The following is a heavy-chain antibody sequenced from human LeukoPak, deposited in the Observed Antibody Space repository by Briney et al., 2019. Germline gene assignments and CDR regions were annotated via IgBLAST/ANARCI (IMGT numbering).Heavy chain of an antibody. J-gene: IGHJ6*03. CDR3: ARIAAAGIHYYYYMDV. CDR1: GGSISSYY. V-gene: IGHV4-34*01. CDR2: INHSGST. D-gene: IGHD6-13*01. Sequence: SETLSLTCTVSGGSISSYYWSWIRQPPGKGLEWIGEINHSGSTNYNPSLKSRVTISVGTSKNQFSLKLSSVTAADTAVYYCARIAAAGIHYYYYMDVWGKGTTVTVSS.